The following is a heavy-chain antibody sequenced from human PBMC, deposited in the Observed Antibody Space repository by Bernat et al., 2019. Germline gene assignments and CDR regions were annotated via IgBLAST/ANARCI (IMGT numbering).Heavy chain of an antibody. D-gene: IGHD3-10*01. Sequence: QVQLVESGGGVVQPGRSLRLSCAASGFTFSSYGMHWVRQAPGKGLEWVAVIWYDGSNKSNAESGKGRFTRSRENSKNTLYLQMNSMRAEDTAVYYCARDGETYGSGSRPYYYDYGMDVWGQGTTVTVSS. J-gene: IGHJ6*02. CDR1: GFTFSSYG. CDR3: ARDGETYGSGSRPYYYDYGMDV. V-gene: IGHV3-33*01. CDR2: IWYDGSNK.